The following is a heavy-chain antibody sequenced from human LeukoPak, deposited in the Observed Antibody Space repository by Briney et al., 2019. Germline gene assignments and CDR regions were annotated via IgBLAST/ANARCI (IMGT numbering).Heavy chain of an antibody. D-gene: IGHD3-22*01. V-gene: IGHV3-53*01. CDR3: ARDQYYYDSSGYYRWFDY. CDR1: GLTVSKNY. J-gene: IGHJ4*02. CDR2: IYSGGST. Sequence: PGGSLRLSCAASGLTVSKNYMSWVRQAPGKGPESVSVIYSGGSTYYADSVRGRFTISRDNSKNTLYLQMNSLRAEDTAVYYCARDQYYYDSSGYYRWFDYWGQGTLVTVSS.